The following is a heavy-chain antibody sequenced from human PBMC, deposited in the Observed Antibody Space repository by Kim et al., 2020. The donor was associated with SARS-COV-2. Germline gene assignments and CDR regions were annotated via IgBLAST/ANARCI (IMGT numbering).Heavy chain of an antibody. D-gene: IGHD3-10*01. CDR3: AKEAYYYGSGSFDY. Sequence: AGSGQGRFTISRDNPENSLYLQMNSLRAEDTAVYYCAKEAYYYGSGSFDYWGQGTLVTVSS. J-gene: IGHJ4*02. V-gene: IGHV3-11*06.